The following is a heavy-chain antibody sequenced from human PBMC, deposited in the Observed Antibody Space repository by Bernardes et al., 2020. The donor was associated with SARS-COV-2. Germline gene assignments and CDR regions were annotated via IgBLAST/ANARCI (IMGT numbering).Heavy chain of an antibody. CDR2: ISYDGSNK. Sequence: GGSLILSCAASGFTFSSYGMHWVRQAPGKGLEWVAVISYDGSNKYYADSVKGRFTISRDNSKNTLYLQMNSLRAEDTAVYYCARPLSGSYLDAFDIWGQGTMVTVSS. CDR1: GFTFSSYG. CDR3: ARPLSGSYLDAFDI. V-gene: IGHV3-30*03. D-gene: IGHD1-26*01. J-gene: IGHJ3*02.